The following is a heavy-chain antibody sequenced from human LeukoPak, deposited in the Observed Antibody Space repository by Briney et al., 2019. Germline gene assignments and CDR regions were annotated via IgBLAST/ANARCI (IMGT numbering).Heavy chain of an antibody. Sequence: KPGGSLRLSCAASGFTFSSYSMNWVRQAPGKGLEWVSSISSSSSYIYYADSVKGRFTISRDNAKNSLYLQMNSLRAEDTAVYYCARDSNPGYSSSWYNYWGQGTLVTVSS. V-gene: IGHV3-21*01. CDR2: ISSSSSYI. CDR1: GFTFSSYS. D-gene: IGHD6-13*01. J-gene: IGHJ4*02. CDR3: ARDSNPGYSSSWYNY.